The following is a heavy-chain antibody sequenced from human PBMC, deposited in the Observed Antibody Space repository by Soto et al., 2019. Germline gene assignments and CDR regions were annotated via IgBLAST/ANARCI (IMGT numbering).Heavy chain of an antibody. CDR2: IYYSGST. V-gene: IGHV4-39*01. Sequence: QLQLQESGPGLVKPSETLSLTCTVSGGSISSSSYYWGWIRQPPGKGLEWIGSIYYSGSTYYNPFLKSRVTISVDTSKNLFSLKLSSVTPADSAVYYWARLEAARSGWFDPWGQGTLVTVSS. D-gene: IGHD6-6*01. CDR1: GGSISSSSYY. J-gene: IGHJ5*02. CDR3: ARLEAARSGWFDP.